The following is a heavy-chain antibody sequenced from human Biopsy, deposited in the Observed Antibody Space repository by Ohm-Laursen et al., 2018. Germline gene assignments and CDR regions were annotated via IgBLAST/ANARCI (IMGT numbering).Heavy chain of an antibody. J-gene: IGHJ4*02. Sequence: SLRLSCSASGFTFDDYAMQWVRQAPGKGLEWVSGISWSSGTIGYADSVEGRFTVSRDNAKNSLFLQMNSLRVEDTALYYCVKSAYSSGFWEASDYWGQGTLVTVSS. CDR1: GFTFDDYA. D-gene: IGHD6-19*01. CDR3: VKSAYSSGFWEASDY. V-gene: IGHV3-9*01. CDR2: ISWSSGTI.